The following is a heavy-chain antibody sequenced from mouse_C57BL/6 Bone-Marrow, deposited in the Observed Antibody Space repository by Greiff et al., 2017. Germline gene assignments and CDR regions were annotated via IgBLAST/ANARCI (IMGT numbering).Heavy chain of an antibody. CDR1: GYTFTSYW. V-gene: IGHV1-61*01. CDR3: VRRDYDYDDCRYFDV. J-gene: IGHJ1*03. D-gene: IGHD2-4*01. CDR2: IYPSDSET. Sequence: QVQLQQPGAELVRPGSSVKLSCKASGYTFTSYWMDWVKQRPGQGLEWIGNIYPSDSETHYNQKFKDKATLTVDKSSSTAYMQLSSLTSVDSAVFSCVRRDYDYDDCRYFDVWGTGTTVTVSS.